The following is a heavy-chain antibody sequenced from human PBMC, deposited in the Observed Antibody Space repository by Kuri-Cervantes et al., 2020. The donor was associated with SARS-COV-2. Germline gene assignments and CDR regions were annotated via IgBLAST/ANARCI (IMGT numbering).Heavy chain of an antibody. D-gene: IGHD1-7*01. CDR3: AAELVAAYGMDV. J-gene: IGHJ6*02. CDR2: IWYDGSNK. Sequence: GGSLRLSCAASGFTFSSYGMHWVRQAPGKGLEWVAVIWYDGSNKYCVDSVKGRFTISRDNSKNTLYLQMNSLRAEDTAVYYCAAELVAAYGMDVWGQGTTGTVSS. V-gene: IGHV3-33*01. CDR1: GFTFSSYG.